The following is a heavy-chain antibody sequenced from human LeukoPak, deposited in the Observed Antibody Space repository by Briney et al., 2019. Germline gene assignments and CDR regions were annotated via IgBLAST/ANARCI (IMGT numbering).Heavy chain of an antibody. CDR2: IWYDVNNK. CDR1: GFTLHKYG. CDR3: ARDATSYCSAGDCAPKI. Sequence: PGRSLRLSCTASGFTLHKYGMHWVRQAPGKGLEWVAVIWYDVNNKYYADSVKGRFTISRDEAKDSLYLQMNSLRAEDTAVYYCARDATSYCSAGDCAPKIWGQGTMVTVSS. D-gene: IGHD2-15*01. V-gene: IGHV3-33*01. J-gene: IGHJ3*02.